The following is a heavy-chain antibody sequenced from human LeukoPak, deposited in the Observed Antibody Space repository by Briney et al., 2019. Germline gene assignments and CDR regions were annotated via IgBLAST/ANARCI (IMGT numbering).Heavy chain of an antibody. CDR2: IKPDESGT. D-gene: IGHD3-10*01. CDR1: GFTFSNYW. J-gene: IGHJ4*02. CDR3: AKDAVYGSGSVDY. Sequence: GGSLRLSCAASGFTFSNYWMHWVRQAPGKGLVWVSRIKPDESGTSYVDSVKGRFTISRDNAKSTLYLQMNSLGAEDTAVYYCAKDAVYGSGSVDYWGQGALVTVSS. V-gene: IGHV3-74*01.